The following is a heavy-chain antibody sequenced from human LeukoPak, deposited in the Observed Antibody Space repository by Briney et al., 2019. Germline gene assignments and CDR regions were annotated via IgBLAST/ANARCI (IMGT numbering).Heavy chain of an antibody. CDR2: ITGSSTTI. CDR3: AKPYSYGSGSYDF. CDR1: GFTFSIYE. J-gene: IGHJ4*02. V-gene: IGHV3-23*01. Sequence: PGGSLRLSCAASGFTFSIYEMSWVRQAPGEGLEWLSVITGSSTTIVDADSVRGRFTISRDNSKNTLYLQMNSLRAEDTAVYYCAKPYSYGSGSYDFWGQGTLVTVSS. D-gene: IGHD3-10*01.